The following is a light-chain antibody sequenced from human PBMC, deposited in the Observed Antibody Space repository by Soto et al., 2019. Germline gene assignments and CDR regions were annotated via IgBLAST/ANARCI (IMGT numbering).Light chain of an antibody. J-gene: IGKJ1*01. Sequence: EIVLTQSPGTLSLSPGERATLSCRASQSVSNSYLAWYQQKPGQAPRLLIYGASSRATDIPDRFSGSGSGTDFTLTISRLEPEDFAVYYCQQYGSWTFGQGTKVEIK. CDR1: QSVSNSY. V-gene: IGKV3-20*01. CDR3: QQYGSWT. CDR2: GAS.